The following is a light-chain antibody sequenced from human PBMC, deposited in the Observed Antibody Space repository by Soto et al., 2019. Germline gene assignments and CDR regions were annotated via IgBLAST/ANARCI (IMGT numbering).Light chain of an antibody. J-gene: IGKJ4*01. CDR1: QSVRSSH. V-gene: IGKV3-20*01. CDR3: QQHSSSPLT. Sequence: EIVLTQSPGTLSLSPGERATLSCRTSQSVRSSHLAWYQQKPGQAPRLLIYGASSRATGIPDRFSGSGSGTDFTLTISRLEPEDFAVYHCQQHSSSPLTFGGGTKVEIK. CDR2: GAS.